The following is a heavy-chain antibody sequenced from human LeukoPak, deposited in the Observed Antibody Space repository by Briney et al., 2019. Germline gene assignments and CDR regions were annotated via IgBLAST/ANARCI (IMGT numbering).Heavy chain of an antibody. D-gene: IGHD4-11*01. Sequence: ASVKLSCKASGYSFTHYYIHWVRQAPGQGLEWMGRINPNSGYTDYPQKFQGRVTMTRDTSISAVYMELKRLRYDDTAVYYCARVTYGNNATPFDYWGQGTLFAVSS. J-gene: IGHJ4*02. CDR2: INPNSGYT. CDR1: GYSFTHYY. CDR3: ARVTYGNNATPFDY. V-gene: IGHV1-2*06.